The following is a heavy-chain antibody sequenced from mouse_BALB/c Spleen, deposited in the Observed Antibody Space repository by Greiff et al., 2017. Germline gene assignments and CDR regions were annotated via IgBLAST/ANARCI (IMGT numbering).Heavy chain of an antibody. CDR2: IWAGGST. CDR3: ARVPHYYGSSLYAMDY. D-gene: IGHD1-1*01. Sequence: VKLVESGPGLVAPSQSLSITCTVSGFSLTSYDVHWVRQPPGKGLEWLGVIWAGGSTNYNSALMSRLSISKDNSKSQVFLKMNSLQTDDTAMYYCARVPHYYGSSLYAMDYWGQGTSVTVSS. V-gene: IGHV2-9*02. J-gene: IGHJ4*01. CDR1: GFSLTSYD.